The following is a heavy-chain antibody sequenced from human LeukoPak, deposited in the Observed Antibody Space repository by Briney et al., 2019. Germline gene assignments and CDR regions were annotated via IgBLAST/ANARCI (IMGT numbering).Heavy chain of an antibody. Sequence: GGSLRLSCAASGFTFSSYWMHWVRQAPGKGLVWVSGMNSDGSRTSYADSVKGRFTISRDNAKNSLYLQMNSLRAEDTAVYYCARGDILTGYYDYWGQGTLVTVSS. CDR2: MNSDGSRT. CDR3: ARGDILTGYYDY. D-gene: IGHD3-9*01. CDR1: GFTFSSYW. V-gene: IGHV3-74*01. J-gene: IGHJ4*02.